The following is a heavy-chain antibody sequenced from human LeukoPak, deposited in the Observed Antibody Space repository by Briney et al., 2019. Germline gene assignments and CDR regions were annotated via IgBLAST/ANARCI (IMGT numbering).Heavy chain of an antibody. V-gene: IGHV4-39*07. CDR3: ARAGSRYYYDSSGQFDY. CDR2: IYYTGST. Sequence: SETLSLTCTVSGGSISGSGYYLGWIRQPPGKGLEWIGIIYYTGSTYYNASLQSRVTISIDMSKNQFSLKLSSVTAADTAVYYCARAGSRYYYDSSGQFDYWGQGTLVTVSS. D-gene: IGHD3-22*01. J-gene: IGHJ4*02. CDR1: GGSISGSGYY.